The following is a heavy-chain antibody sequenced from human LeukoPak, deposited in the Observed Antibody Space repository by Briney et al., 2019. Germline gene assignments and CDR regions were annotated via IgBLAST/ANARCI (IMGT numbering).Heavy chain of an antibody. CDR1: GGSISGYY. CDR3: VRFGVNYDMDV. J-gene: IGHJ6*02. V-gene: IGHV4-59*01. D-gene: IGHD3-16*01. Sequence: SETLSLTCSVSGGSISGYYWTWVRQPPGKGLEWIGQIHYSGRADYNPSLKSRITMSVDTSRNQISLKLSSVAAADTAIYYCVRFGVNYDMDVWGQGTTVTVFS. CDR2: IHYSGRA.